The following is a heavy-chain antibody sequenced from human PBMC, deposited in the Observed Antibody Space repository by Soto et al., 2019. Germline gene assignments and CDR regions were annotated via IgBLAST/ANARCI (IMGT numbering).Heavy chain of an antibody. CDR3: APRGTLERVDP. J-gene: IGHJ5*02. CDR1: GGSVSSGSYY. CDR2: IYYSGST. D-gene: IGHD3-16*01. V-gene: IGHV4-61*01. Sequence: PSETLSLTCTVSGGSVSSGSYYWSWIRQPPGKGLEWIGYIYYSGSTNYNPSLKSRVTISVDTSKNQFSLKLSSVTAEDTAVYYCAPRGTLERVDPWGQGTLVTVSS.